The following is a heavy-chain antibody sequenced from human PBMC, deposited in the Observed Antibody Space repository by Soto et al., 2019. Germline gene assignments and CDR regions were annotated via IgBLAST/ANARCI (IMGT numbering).Heavy chain of an antibody. J-gene: IGHJ4*02. D-gene: IGHD3-22*01. CDR2: ISAYNGNT. Sequence: ASVKVSCKASGYTFTSYGISWVRQAPGQGLEWMGWISAYNGNTNYAQKLQGRVTMTTDTSTSTAYMELRSLRSDDTAAYYCARTEADSSGYYGPVVDYWGQGTLVTVSS. V-gene: IGHV1-18*04. CDR3: ARTEADSSGYYGPVVDY. CDR1: GYTFTSYG.